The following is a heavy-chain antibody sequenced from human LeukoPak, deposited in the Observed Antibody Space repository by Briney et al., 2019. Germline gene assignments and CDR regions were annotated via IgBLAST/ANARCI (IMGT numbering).Heavy chain of an antibody. CDR3: ARPMVRGVYFDY. CDR1: GFTFSSYW. CDR2: IKQDGSEK. V-gene: IGHV3-7*01. J-gene: IGHJ4*02. Sequence: PGGSLGLSCAASGFTFSSYWMSWVRQAPGKGLGWVANIKQDGSEKYYVDSVKGRFTISRDNAKNSLYLQMNSLRAEDTAVYYCARPMVRGVYFDYWGQGTLVTVSS. D-gene: IGHD3-10*01.